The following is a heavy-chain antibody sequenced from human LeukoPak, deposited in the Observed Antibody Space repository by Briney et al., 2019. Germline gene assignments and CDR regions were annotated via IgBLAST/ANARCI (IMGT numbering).Heavy chain of an antibody. J-gene: IGHJ3*02. D-gene: IGHD2-2*01. V-gene: IGHV3-66*01. CDR3: ARGLRGTSYSAIVAFDI. CDR1: GITISSNY. Sequence: GGSRRLSYAASGITISSNYMSWVRQAPEKGLGWVSVIYSGGSTYYAHSVKGRFTISRDKSKNTPYLQMNSMRPEDTAVYYCARGLRGTSYSAIVAFDIWGQGTMVTVSS. CDR2: IYSGGST.